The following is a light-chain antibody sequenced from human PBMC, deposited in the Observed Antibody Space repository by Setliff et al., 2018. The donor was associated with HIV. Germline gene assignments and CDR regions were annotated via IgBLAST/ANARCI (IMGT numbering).Light chain of an antibody. CDR3: SSYTTSSTPYV. V-gene: IGLV2-18*02. CDR1: SSDVGSYNR. Sequence: QSALTQPPSVSGSPGQSVTISCTGTSSDVGSYNRVSWYQQPPGTAPKLMIYEVSYRPSGVPDRFSGSKSVNTASLTISGLQAEDEADYYCSSYTTSSTPYVFGTGTKVTVL. J-gene: IGLJ1*01. CDR2: EVS.